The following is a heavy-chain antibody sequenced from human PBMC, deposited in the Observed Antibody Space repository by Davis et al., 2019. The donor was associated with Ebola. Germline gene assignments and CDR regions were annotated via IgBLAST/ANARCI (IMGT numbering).Heavy chain of an antibody. CDR2: VRSKANNYAT. CDR3: TRVAVAWFDS. Sequence: PEGSLRLSCAASGFTFSGSAIHWVRQASGKGLEWLGRVRSKANNYATTYAASLKGRFSISRDESRNMTYLQMNNLKIDDTAVYYCTRVAVAWFDSWGQGTLVTVSS. D-gene: IGHD5-12*01. V-gene: IGHV3-73*01. J-gene: IGHJ5*01. CDR1: GFTFSGSA.